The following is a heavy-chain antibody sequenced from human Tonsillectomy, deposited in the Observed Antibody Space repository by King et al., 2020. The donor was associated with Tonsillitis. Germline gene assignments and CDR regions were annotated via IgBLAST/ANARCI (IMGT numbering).Heavy chain of an antibody. CDR1: GFTFSSYW. V-gene: IGHV3-7*01. D-gene: IGHD3-3*01. Sequence: LMQSGGGLVQPGGSLRLSGAASGFTFSSYWMSWVRQAPGKGMEWVANIKQDGSEKYYVDSVKGRFTISRDNAKNSLYLQMNSLRAEDTAVYYCARSYYDFKSYYFDYWGQGTLVTVSS. CDR2: IKQDGSEK. J-gene: IGHJ4*02. CDR3: ARSYYDFKSYYFDY.